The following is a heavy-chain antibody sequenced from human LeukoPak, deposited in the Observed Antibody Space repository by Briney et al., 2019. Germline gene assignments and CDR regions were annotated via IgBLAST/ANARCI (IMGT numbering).Heavy chain of an antibody. D-gene: IGHD3-22*01. V-gene: IGHV1-2*02. CDR3: ARVLTYYYDSSGYYPRDY. Sequence: GASVKVSCKASGYTFTGYYMTWVRQAPGQGLEWMGWINPNSGGTNYAQKVQGRVTMTRDTSISTAYMELSRLRSDDTAVYYCARVLTYYYDSSGYYPRDYWGQGTLVTVSS. CDR1: GYTFTGYY. J-gene: IGHJ4*02. CDR2: INPNSGGT.